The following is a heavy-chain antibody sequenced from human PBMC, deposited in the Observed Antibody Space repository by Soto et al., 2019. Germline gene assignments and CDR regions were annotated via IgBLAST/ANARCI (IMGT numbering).Heavy chain of an antibody. D-gene: IGHD6-19*01. Sequence: EVQLVESGGGLVQPGRSLRLSYAAYGFTFADYAMHWVRQAPGKGLEWVSGISWNSGSIGYADSVKGRFTISRDNAKNSLYLQMNSLRAEDTALYYCAKDGVAGNYWGQGTLVTVSS. CDR3: AKDGVAGNY. J-gene: IGHJ4*02. V-gene: IGHV3-9*01. CDR2: ISWNSGSI. CDR1: GFTFADYA.